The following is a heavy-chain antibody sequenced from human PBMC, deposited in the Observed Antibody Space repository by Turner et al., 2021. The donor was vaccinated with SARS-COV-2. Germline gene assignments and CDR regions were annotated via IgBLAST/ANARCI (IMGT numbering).Heavy chain of an antibody. CDR3: ARGWGGYNFSFDY. V-gene: IGHV4-39*07. J-gene: IGHJ4*02. D-gene: IGHD5-12*01. Sequence: QLQLQESGPGPVKPSETLSLTCTVSGGSISSSSYYWGWIRQPPGKGLEWIAEIDHTGSANYNPSLKSRVALSVDTLKRHFSLMMHSVTAADTAIYYCARGWGGYNFSFDYWGRGALVAVSS. CDR2: IDHTGSA. CDR1: GGSISSSSYY.